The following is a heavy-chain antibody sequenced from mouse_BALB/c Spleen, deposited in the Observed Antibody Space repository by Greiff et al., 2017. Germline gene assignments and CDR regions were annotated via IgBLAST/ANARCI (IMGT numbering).Heavy chain of an antibody. Sequence: EEQLVESGGGLVKPGGSLKLSCAASGFTFSSYAMSWVRQTPEKRLEWVASISSGGSTYYPDSVKGRFTISRDNARNILYLQMSSLRSEDTAMYYCARALPLLWSPMDYWGQGTSVTVSS. CDR3: ARALPLLWSPMDY. J-gene: IGHJ4*01. CDR1: GFTFSSYA. D-gene: IGHD2-10*01. CDR2: ISSGGST. V-gene: IGHV5-6-5*01.